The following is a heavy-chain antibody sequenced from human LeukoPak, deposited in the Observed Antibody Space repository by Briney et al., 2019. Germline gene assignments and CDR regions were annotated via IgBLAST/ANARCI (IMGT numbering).Heavy chain of an antibody. D-gene: IGHD3-16*01. V-gene: IGHV3-7*02. Sequence: PGGSLRLSCAASGVTFSNYWMSWVRQAPGKGLEWVASIKQDGSEKYYVDSVKGRFTISRDNARNSLYLQMNSLRAEDTAVYYCARRFLTGLGGNWFDPWGQGTLVTVSS. J-gene: IGHJ5*02. CDR1: GVTFSNYW. CDR3: ARRFLTGLGGNWFDP. CDR2: IKQDGSEK.